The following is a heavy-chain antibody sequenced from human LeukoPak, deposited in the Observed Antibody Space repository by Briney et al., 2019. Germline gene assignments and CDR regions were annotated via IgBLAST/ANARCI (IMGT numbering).Heavy chain of an antibody. V-gene: IGHV4/OR15-8*02. J-gene: IGHJ2*01. CDR3: ARPYCSGGDCLRYFDL. D-gene: IGHD2-15*01. Sequence: SETLSLTCDVSGGSFSSANWWTWVRQPPGKGLEWIGEIYIGGSFHYNPSLESRVIISIDKSKNQFSLKLSSVTAADTAVYYCARPYCSGGDCLRYFDLWGRGTLITVSS. CDR2: IYIGGSF. CDR1: GGSFSSANW.